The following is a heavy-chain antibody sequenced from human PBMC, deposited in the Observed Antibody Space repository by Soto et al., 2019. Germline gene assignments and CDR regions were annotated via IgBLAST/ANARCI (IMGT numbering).Heavy chain of an antibody. CDR3: AKEGGWIVLVPAATVYYYGMDV. Sequence: QVQLVESGGGVVQPGRSLRLSCAASGFTFSSYGMHWVRQAPGKGLEWVAVISYDGSNKYYADSVKGRFTISRDNSKNTLYLQMNSLRAEDTAVYYCAKEGGWIVLVPAATVYYYGMDVWGQGTTVTVSS. D-gene: IGHD2-2*01. CDR2: ISYDGSNK. J-gene: IGHJ6*02. CDR1: GFTFSSYG. V-gene: IGHV3-30*18.